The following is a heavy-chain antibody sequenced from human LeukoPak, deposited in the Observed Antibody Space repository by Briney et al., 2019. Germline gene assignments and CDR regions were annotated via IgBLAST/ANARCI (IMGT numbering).Heavy chain of an antibody. D-gene: IGHD3-22*01. J-gene: IGHJ4*02. V-gene: IGHV3-11*01. CDR1: GFTFSDYY. Sequence: PGGSLRLSCAASGFTFSDYYMSWIRQAPGKGLEWVSYISSSGSTIYYADSVKGRFTISRDNAKNSLYLQMNSLRAEDTAVYYCAREADHYDSSGYYLGGVFDYWGQGTLVTVSS. CDR2: ISSSGSTI. CDR3: AREADHYDSSGYYLGGVFDY.